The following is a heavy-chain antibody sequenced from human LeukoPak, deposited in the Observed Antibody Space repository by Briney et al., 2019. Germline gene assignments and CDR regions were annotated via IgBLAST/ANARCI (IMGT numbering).Heavy chain of an antibody. V-gene: IGHV3-30*02. CDR3: AKDQSPAYFHH. CDR2: IRYDGTNK. CDR1: GFIFSNYG. J-gene: IGHJ1*01. Sequence: GGSLRLSCAASGFIFSNYGMHWVRQPPGKGLEWVAFIRYDGTNKYYADSVKGRFTTSRDNSENTLDLQMNSLRAEDTAVYYCAKDQSPAYFHHWGQGTLVTVSS.